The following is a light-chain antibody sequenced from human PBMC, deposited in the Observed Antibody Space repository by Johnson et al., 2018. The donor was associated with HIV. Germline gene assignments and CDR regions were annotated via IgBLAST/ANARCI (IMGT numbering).Light chain of an antibody. Sequence: QSILTQPPSVSAAPGQKVTISCSGTSSNIGNNYVSWYQHLPGTAPKVLIYDNNKRPSGIPDRFSGSKSGTSTTPGITGLQTGDEADYYCGTWDSSLSAYVFGTGTKVTVL. CDR2: DNN. CDR3: GTWDSSLSAYV. CDR1: SSNIGNNY. J-gene: IGLJ1*01. V-gene: IGLV1-51*01.